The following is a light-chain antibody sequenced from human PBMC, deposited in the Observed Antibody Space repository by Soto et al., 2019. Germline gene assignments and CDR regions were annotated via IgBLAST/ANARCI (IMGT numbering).Light chain of an antibody. V-gene: IGLV2-11*01. CDR1: STNVGNYIY. CDR3: CSYAGSVTFV. Sequence: QSALTQPRSVSGSPGQSVTISCTGTSTNVGNYIYVSWYQHHPGKAPKLMIYDVNKRPSGVPDRFSGSKSDNTASLTISGLQAEDEADYYCCSYAGSVTFVFGPGTKVTVL. J-gene: IGLJ1*01. CDR2: DVN.